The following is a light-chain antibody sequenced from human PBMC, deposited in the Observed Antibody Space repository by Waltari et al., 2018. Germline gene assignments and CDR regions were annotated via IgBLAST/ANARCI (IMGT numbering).Light chain of an antibody. CDR1: SGHSNYA. V-gene: IGLV4-69*01. CDR2: LNSDGSH. J-gene: IGLJ2*01. Sequence: QLVLTQSPSASASLGASVNLTCTLSSGHSNYAIAWHQQQPEKGPRYLMKLNSDGSHSKGDGIPDRFSGSSSGAERYLPISSLQSEDEADYYCQTWGTGIHVVFGGGTKLTVL. CDR3: QTWGTGIHVV.